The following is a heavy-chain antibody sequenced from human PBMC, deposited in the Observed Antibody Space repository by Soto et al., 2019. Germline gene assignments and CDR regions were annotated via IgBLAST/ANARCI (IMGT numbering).Heavy chain of an antibody. D-gene: IGHD3-22*01. Sequence: GESLKISCKGSGYSFTSYWIGWVRQMPGKGLEWMGIIYPGDSDTRYSPSFQGQVTISADKSNSTAYLQWSSLKASDTAIYYSARATYYYDSCGYYYDYFDYWGQGTLVTVSS. CDR1: GYSFTSYW. J-gene: IGHJ4*02. V-gene: IGHV5-51*01. CDR3: ARATYYYDSCGYYYDYFDY. CDR2: IYPGDSDT.